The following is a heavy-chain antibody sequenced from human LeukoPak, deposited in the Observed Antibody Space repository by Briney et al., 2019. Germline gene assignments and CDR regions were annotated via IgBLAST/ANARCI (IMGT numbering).Heavy chain of an antibody. D-gene: IGHD2-15*01. CDR1: GFVFSNFG. CDR3: AKDVGFCSGDSCSFFDY. CDR2: TSAGGEDK. Sequence: GGSLRLSCAASGFVFSNFGMTWVRQAPGKGLEWVSTTSAGGEDKHYADSVKGRFTISRDNSKNTLYLQMNTLRAEDTALYYCAKDVGFCSGDSCSFFDYWGQEDLVTVSS. J-gene: IGHJ4*02. V-gene: IGHV3-23*01.